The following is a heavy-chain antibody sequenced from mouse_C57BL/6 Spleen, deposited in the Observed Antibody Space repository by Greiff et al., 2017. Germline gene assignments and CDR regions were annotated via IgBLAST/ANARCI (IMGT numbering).Heavy chain of an antibody. J-gene: IGHJ3*01. V-gene: IGHV6-6*01. CDR3: TRDGNYERFAY. CDR1: GFTFSDAW. CDR2: IRNKANNHAT. Sequence: EVQRVESGGGLVQPGGSMKLSCAASGFTFSDAWMDWVRQSPEKGLEWVAEIRNKANNHATYYAESVKGRFTISRDDSKSSVYLQMNSLRAEDTGIYYCTRDGNYERFAYWGQGTLVTVSA. D-gene: IGHD2-1*01.